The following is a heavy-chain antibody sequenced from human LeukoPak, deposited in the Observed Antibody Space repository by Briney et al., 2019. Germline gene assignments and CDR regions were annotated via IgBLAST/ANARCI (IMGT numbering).Heavy chain of an antibody. CDR2: INPNSGGT. Sequence: HWASVKVSCKASGYTFTGYYMHWVRQAPGQGLEWMGWINPNSGGTNYAQKFQGRVTMTRDTSNSTAYMELSRLRSDDTAVYYCARITITMVRGVINDYWGQGTLVTVSS. CDR3: ARITITMVRGVINDY. D-gene: IGHD3-10*01. J-gene: IGHJ4*02. CDR1: GYTFTGYY. V-gene: IGHV1-2*02.